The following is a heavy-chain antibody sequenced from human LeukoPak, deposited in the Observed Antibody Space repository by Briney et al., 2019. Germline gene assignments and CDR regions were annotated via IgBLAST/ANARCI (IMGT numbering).Heavy chain of an antibody. D-gene: IGHD3-3*01. CDR2: IYTSGST. CDR1: GGSISSYY. CDR3: ASLVQSDYDFWXYYMDV. Sequence: SETLSLTCTVSGGSISSYYWSWIRQPAGKGLEWIGRIYTSGSTYYNPSLKSRVTMSVDTSKNQFSLKLSSVTAADTAVYYCASLVQSDYDFWXYYMDVWGKGTTVTVSS. V-gene: IGHV4-4*07. J-gene: IGHJ6*03.